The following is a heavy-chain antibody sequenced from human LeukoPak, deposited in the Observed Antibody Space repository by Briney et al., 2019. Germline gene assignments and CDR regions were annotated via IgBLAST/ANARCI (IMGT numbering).Heavy chain of an antibody. Sequence: PSETLSLTCTVSGYSISRGYYWGWIRQPPGKGLEWIGTISHSGSTYYNPSLKSRVIISLDTSKNQFSLTLSSVTAADTAVYYCARDRGLCSGGSCLWAFDYWGQGTLVTVSS. CDR1: GYSISRGYY. D-gene: IGHD2-15*01. V-gene: IGHV4-38-2*02. CDR2: ISHSGST. J-gene: IGHJ4*02. CDR3: ARDRGLCSGGSCLWAFDY.